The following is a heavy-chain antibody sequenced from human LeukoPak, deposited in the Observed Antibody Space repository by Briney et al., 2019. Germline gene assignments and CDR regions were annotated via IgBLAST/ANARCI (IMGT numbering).Heavy chain of an antibody. V-gene: IGHV3-23*01. Sequence: PGGSLRLSCAASGFTFSSYAMIWVRQAPGKGLEWVSAISGSGGSTYYADSVKGRFTISRDNSKNTLYLQMNSLRAEDTAVYYCAKDVSAATFWGWFDPWGQGTLVTVSS. CDR1: GFTFSSYA. CDR3: AKDVSAATFWGWFDP. J-gene: IGHJ5*02. CDR2: ISGSGGST. D-gene: IGHD6-25*01.